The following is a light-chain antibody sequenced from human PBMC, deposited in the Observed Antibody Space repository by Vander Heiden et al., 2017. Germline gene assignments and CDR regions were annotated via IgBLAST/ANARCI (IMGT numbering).Light chain of an antibody. V-gene: IGLV6-57*02. CDR1: SGSIAPNY. CDR3: QYYDSTNVV. J-gene: IGLJ2*01. Sequence: NFMLSQPPSVSESPGKTVTISCTGSSGSIAPNYVQWYQQRPGSAPTTVIYEDNQRPSGVPDRFSGSIDSSTNSASITSAELKAEDESDYYCQYYDSTNVVFGGGTKLTGL. CDR2: EDN.